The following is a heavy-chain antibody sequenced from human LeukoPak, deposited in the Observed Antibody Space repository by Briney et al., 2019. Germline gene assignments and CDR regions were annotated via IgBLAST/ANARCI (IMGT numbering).Heavy chain of an antibody. V-gene: IGHV3-7*01. Sequence: PGGSLRLSCAASGFTFSSYWMSWVRQAPGKGLEWVVNIKQDGSEKYYVDSVKGRFTISRDNAKNSLYLQMNSLRAEDTAVYYCARSRITMVRGVVGYWGQGTLVTVPS. CDR3: ARSRITMVRGVVGY. D-gene: IGHD3-10*01. CDR1: GFTFSSYW. CDR2: IKQDGSEK. J-gene: IGHJ4*02.